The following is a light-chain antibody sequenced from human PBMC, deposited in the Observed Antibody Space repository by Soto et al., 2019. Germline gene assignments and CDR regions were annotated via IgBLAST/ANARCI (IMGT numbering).Light chain of an antibody. J-gene: IGKJ1*01. V-gene: IGKV1-27*01. CDR1: QGISNS. CDR2: DAS. Sequence: DIQMTQSPSSLSASIGDRVTITCRASQGISNSLAWYQQKPGKGPSLLIYDASTLQSGVPSRFSGSGSGTEFTLTISSLQPDDFATYYCQQYNSWWSFGQGTKVDIK. CDR3: QQYNSWWS.